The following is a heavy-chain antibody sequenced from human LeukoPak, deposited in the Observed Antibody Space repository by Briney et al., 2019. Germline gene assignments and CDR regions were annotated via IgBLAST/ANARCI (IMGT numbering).Heavy chain of an antibody. D-gene: IGHD6-19*01. CDR2: IYYSRST. CDR3: ARGAGWYDY. CDR1: GGSISSDY. Sequence: PSETLSLTCTVSGGSISSDYWSWLRQPPGKGLEWIGYIYYSRSTNYNPSLKSRVTISVDTSKNQFSLKLSSVTAADTAVYYCARGAGWYDYWGQGTLVTVSS. V-gene: IGHV4-59*01. J-gene: IGHJ4*02.